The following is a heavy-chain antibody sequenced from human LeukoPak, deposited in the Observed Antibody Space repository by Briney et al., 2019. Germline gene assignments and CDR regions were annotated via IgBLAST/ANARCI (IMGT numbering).Heavy chain of an antibody. V-gene: IGHV3-30*18. D-gene: IGHD1-1*01. CDR2: ISYDGSNK. Sequence: GGSLRLSCAASGFTFSSYGMHWVRQAPGKGLEWVAVISYDGSNKYYADSVKGRFTVSRDNSKNTLYLQMNSLRAEDTAVYYCAKGSVREDFDYWGQGTLVTVSS. J-gene: IGHJ4*02. CDR3: AKGSVREDFDY. CDR1: GFTFSSYG.